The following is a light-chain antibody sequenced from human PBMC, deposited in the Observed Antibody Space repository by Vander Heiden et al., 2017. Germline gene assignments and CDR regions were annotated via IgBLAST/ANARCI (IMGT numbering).Light chain of an antibody. V-gene: IGKV3-20*01. J-gene: IGKJ3*01. CDR3: QHYGSSPLFT. CDR2: GAS. CDR1: QSVSSSY. Sequence: EIVLTQSPGTLSLSPGERATLSCRASQSVSSSYLTWYQQKPGQAPRLLIYGASSRATAIPDRFSGRGSGTDFTLTISRLEPEDFAVYYCQHYGSSPLFTFGPGTKVDIE.